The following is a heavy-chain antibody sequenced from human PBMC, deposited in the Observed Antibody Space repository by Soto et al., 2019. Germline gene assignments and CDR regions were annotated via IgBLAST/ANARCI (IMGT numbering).Heavy chain of an antibody. V-gene: IGHV1-69*02. J-gene: IGHJ4*02. CDR3: ARYWESSVSTWSFGGF. D-gene: IGHD3-16*01. CDR1: GGTFSPYT. CDR2: IIPFLGVT. Sequence: QVQLVQSGAEVKKPGSSVKVSCKASGGTFSPYTINWVRQAPGQGLEWMGRIIPFLGVTNYAQKFQARVTITADKSTSTAYMELSGLRFEATAVYYCARYWESSVSTWSFGGFWGRGTLVTVSS.